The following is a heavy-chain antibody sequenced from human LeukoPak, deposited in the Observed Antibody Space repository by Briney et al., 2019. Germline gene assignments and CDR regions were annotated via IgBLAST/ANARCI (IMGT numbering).Heavy chain of an antibody. V-gene: IGHV3-23*01. CDR2: ISGRGDSP. Sequence: AGGSLRLSCAASGFTFSSYAMSWVHQAPGKGVEWVSTISGRGDSPNYADSVKRRFTISRDISKNTLYLQMNSLRAEDTALYYCAKSGLNRFDYWGQGTLVTVSS. D-gene: IGHD2-15*01. J-gene: IGHJ4*02. CDR1: GFTFSSYA. CDR3: AKSGLNRFDY.